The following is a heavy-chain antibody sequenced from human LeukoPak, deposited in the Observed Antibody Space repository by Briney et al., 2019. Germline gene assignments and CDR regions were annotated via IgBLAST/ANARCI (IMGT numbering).Heavy chain of an antibody. Sequence: GGSLRLSCAASGFTFSDYYMSWIRQAPGKGLEWVGRIKSKTNGGTTEYAAPVKGRFTISRDDSKNTLYLQMNSLKTEDTAVYYCAWDGDTFDLWGQGTVVTVSS. D-gene: IGHD1-26*01. CDR2: IKSKTNGGTT. CDR3: AWDGDTFDL. V-gene: IGHV3-15*01. J-gene: IGHJ3*01. CDR1: GFTFSDYY.